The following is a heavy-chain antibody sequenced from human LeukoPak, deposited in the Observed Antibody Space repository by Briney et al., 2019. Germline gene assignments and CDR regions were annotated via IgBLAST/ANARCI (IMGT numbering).Heavy chain of an antibody. D-gene: IGHD2-2*01. Sequence: ASVKVSCKASGYTFTGYYMHWVRQAPGQGLEWMGWIIPNSGGTNYAQKFQGRVTMTRDTSISTAYMELSRLRSDDTAVYYCARGVVVVPAAIIDPWGQGTLVTVSS. V-gene: IGHV1-2*02. CDR1: GYTFTGYY. J-gene: IGHJ5*02. CDR3: ARGVVVVPAAIIDP. CDR2: IIPNSGGT.